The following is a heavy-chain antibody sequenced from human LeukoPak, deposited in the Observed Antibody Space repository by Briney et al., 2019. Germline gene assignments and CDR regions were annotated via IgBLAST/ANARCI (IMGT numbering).Heavy chain of an antibody. J-gene: IGHJ4*02. CDR3: ASSVRIEPFDY. CDR2: ISSGGSTI. D-gene: IGHD2/OR15-2a*01. Sequence: GGSLRLSCAASGFTFSDYYMSWIRQAPGKGLEWVSYISSGGSTIYYADSVKGRFTNSRDNAKNSLYLQMNSLRAEDTAVYYCASSVRIEPFDYWGQGTLVTVSS. CDR1: GFTFSDYY. V-gene: IGHV3-11*04.